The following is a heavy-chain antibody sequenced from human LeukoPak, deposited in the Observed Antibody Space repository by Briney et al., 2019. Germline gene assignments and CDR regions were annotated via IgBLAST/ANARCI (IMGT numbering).Heavy chain of an antibody. D-gene: IGHD3-10*01. CDR1: GYTFTSYG. CDR3: ASNQDYYGSGSFDY. J-gene: IGHJ4*02. Sequence: PGASVKVSCKASGYTFTSYGISWVRQAPGQGLEWMGRIIPILGIANYAQKFQGRVTITADKSTSTAYMELSSLRSEDTAVYYCASNQDYYGSGSFDYWGQGTLVTVSS. V-gene: IGHV1-69*04. CDR2: IIPILGIA.